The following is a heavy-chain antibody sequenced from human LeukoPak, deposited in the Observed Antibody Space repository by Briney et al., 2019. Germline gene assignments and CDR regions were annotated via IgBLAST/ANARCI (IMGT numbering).Heavy chain of an antibody. D-gene: IGHD1-26*01. CDR2: KYYRSKWYN. V-gene: IGHV6-1*01. Sequence: SQTLSLTCAISGDSVSSNTAALSWIKQSPSRGLESLGRKYYRSKWYNDYAVSVKSRITTNTETSKNKFSLRLNSVTPEDAAMYYCARQYVGAFDFWGQGALVTVFS. CDR3: ARQYVGAFDF. CDR1: GDSVSSNTAA. J-gene: IGHJ4*02.